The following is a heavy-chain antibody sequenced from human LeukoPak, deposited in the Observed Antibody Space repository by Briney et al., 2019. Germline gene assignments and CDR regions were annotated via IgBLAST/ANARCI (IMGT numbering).Heavy chain of an antibody. CDR3: AEGPNSSGYVY. V-gene: IGHV1-45*02. D-gene: IGHD3-22*01. Sequence: SVKVSCKASGYTFTSYAMNWVRQAPGQALEWMGWITPFNGNTNYAQKFQDRVTITRDRSMSTAFMELSSLRSEDTAMYYCAEGPNSSGYVYWGQGTLVTVSS. J-gene: IGHJ4*02. CDR1: GYTFTSYA. CDR2: ITPFNGNT.